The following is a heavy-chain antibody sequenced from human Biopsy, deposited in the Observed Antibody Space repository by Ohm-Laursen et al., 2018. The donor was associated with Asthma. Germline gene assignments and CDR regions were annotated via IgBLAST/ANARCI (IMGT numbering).Heavy chain of an antibody. CDR1: GGTFSNFA. CDR3: ARCQVGYSSGWSLLLKKIYYSGMDV. Sequence: PSVKVSCKAPGGTFSNFAISSVRQAPGQGLEWLGGIMTVFGTTNYAQKFQGRVTITADESTSTAYMEVTSLRSEDTAIYYCARCQVGYSSGWSLLLKKIYYSGMDVWGQGTAVTVSS. J-gene: IGHJ6*02. V-gene: IGHV1-69*01. D-gene: IGHD6-13*01. CDR2: IMTVFGTT.